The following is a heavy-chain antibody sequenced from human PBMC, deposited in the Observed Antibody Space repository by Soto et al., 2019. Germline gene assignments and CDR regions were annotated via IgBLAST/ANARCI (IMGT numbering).Heavy chain of an antibody. CDR1: GITFRSYW. CDR3: ARGRPYGMDV. Sequence: PGGSLRLSCAASGITFRSYWMNWVRQAPGKGLVWVSRIDSDGSSTTYADSVKGRFTTSRDNAKNTLYLQMSSLRVEDTAVYYCARGRPYGMDVWGQGTTVTVSS. J-gene: IGHJ6*02. CDR2: IDSDGSST. V-gene: IGHV3-74*01.